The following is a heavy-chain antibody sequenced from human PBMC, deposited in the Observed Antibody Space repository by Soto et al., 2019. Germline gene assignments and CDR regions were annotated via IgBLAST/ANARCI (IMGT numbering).Heavy chain of an antibody. V-gene: IGHV4-34*01. CDR1: GGSFSGYY. J-gene: IGHJ4*02. CDR3: ARDDTGTPGFDY. CDR2: INHSGST. Sequence: PSETLSLTCAVYGGSFSGYYWSWIRQPPGKGLEWIGEINHSGSTNYNPSLKSRVTISVDTSKNQFSLKLSSVTAADTAVYYCARDDTGTPGFDYWGQGTLVTVS. D-gene: IGHD1-1*01.